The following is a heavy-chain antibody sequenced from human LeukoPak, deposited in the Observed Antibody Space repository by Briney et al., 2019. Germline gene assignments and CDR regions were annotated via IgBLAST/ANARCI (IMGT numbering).Heavy chain of an antibody. CDR3: ARELNGAFDP. Sequence: PGGSLRLSCAASGFTFSNYSMNWVRQAPGKGLEWVSYMSTSDSPIYYTDSVKGRFTISRDNAKNSLYLQMNSLRASDTAVYYCARELNGAFDPWGQGTLVTVSS. J-gene: IGHJ5*02. D-gene: IGHD1-1*01. CDR2: MSTSDSPI. CDR1: GFTFSNYS. V-gene: IGHV3-48*04.